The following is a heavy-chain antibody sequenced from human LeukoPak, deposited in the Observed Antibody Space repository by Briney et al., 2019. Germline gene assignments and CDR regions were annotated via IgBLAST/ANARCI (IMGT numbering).Heavy chain of an antibody. V-gene: IGHV4-38-2*02. CDR3: ARVWGAEYYDFWSGYRYYFDY. J-gene: IGHJ4*02. Sequence: SETLSLTCTVSGYSISSGYYWGWIRQPPGKGLEWIGSIYHSGSTYYNPSLKSRVTISVDTSKNQFSLKLSSVTAADTAVYYCARVWGAEYYDFWSGYRYYFDYWGQGTLVTVSS. CDR1: GYSISSGYY. CDR2: IYHSGST. D-gene: IGHD3-3*01.